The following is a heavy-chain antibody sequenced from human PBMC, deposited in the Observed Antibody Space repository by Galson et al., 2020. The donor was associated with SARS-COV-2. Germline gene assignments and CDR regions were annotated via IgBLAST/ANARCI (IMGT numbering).Heavy chain of an antibody. D-gene: IGHD3-9*01. V-gene: IGHV5-51*01. CDR1: GTNFGTFW. J-gene: IGHJ4*02. CDR2: IFPADSDT. Sequence: GGPLKISCTVSGTNFGTFWVGTYWAGGMRQNPGKGLEGRGIIFPADSDTKYSPSFQGQVTISVDKSISTAYLQWNSLKASDTAIYYCARSSGYYNVLTGYYNLYYFDYWGQGTLVTVSS. CDR3: ARSSGYYNVLTGYYNLYYFDY.